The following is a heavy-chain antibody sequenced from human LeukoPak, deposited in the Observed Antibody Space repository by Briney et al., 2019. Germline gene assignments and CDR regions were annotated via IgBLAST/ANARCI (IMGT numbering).Heavy chain of an antibody. J-gene: IGHJ4*02. CDR2: IKYDGSRT. V-gene: IGHV3-30*02. CDR3: VKDTIFTVDSFDY. CDR1: GMTFERHG. D-gene: IGHD3-3*01. Sequence: GGSLRLSCAVSGMTFERHGMHWVRQPPGKGLEWLAFIKYDGSRTDYEDSVKGRFTVSRDNSKNTLYLEMNSLRAEDAAVYYCVKDTIFTVDSFDYWGQGTLVTVSS.